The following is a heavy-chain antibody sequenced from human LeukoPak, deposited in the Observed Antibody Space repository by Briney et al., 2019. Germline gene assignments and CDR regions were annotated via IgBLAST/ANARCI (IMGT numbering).Heavy chain of an antibody. Sequence: ASVKVSCKASGYTFTNYGISWVRQAPGQGLEWMGWISAYNGNTNYAQKLQGRVTMTTDTSTSTAYMELRSLRSDDTAVYYCARDFAWGSGGAPIDDNWLDPWGQGILVTVSS. CDR1: GYTFTNYG. CDR3: ARDFAWGSGGAPIDDNWLDP. D-gene: IGHD7-27*01. V-gene: IGHV1-18*01. J-gene: IGHJ5*02. CDR2: ISAYNGNT.